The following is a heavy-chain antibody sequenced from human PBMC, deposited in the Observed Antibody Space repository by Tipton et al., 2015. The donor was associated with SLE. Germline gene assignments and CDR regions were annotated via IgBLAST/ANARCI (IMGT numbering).Heavy chain of an antibody. CDR2: ISSNGGST. CDR3: AKDRGGSLDY. V-gene: IGHV3-64*04. J-gene: IGHJ4*02. D-gene: IGHD1-26*01. Sequence: SLRLSCSASGFTFSSYAMHWVRQAPGKGLEYVSAISSNGGSTYYADSVKGRFTISRDNSKNTLYLQMNSLRAEDTAVYYCAKDRGGSLDYWGQGTLVTVSS. CDR1: GFTFSSYA.